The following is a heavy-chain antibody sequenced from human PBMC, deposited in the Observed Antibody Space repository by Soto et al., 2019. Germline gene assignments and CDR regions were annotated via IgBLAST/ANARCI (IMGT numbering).Heavy chain of an antibody. Sequence: GESLKISCKGSGYSFTSYWIGWVRQMPGKGLGWMGIIYPGDSDTRYSPSFQGQVTISADKSISTAYLQWSSLKASDTAMYYCARRSQMTTVTGIYYYYGMDVWGQGTTVTVSS. J-gene: IGHJ6*02. V-gene: IGHV5-51*01. CDR3: ARRSQMTTVTGIYYYYGMDV. D-gene: IGHD4-4*01. CDR2: IYPGDSDT. CDR1: GYSFTSYW.